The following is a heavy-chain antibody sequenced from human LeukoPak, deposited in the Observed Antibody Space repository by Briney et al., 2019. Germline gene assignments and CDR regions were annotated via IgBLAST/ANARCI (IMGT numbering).Heavy chain of an antibody. CDR2: IYYSGST. CDR1: GGSISSYY. CDR3: AREGGIAARPLDY. Sequence: SATLSLTYTLPGGSISSYYWSWIRQPLGKGLEWIGYIYYSGSTNYNPSLKSRVTISVDTSKNQFSLKLSSVTAADTAVYYCAREGGIAARPLDYWGQGTLVTVSS. D-gene: IGHD6-6*01. J-gene: IGHJ4*02. V-gene: IGHV4-59*01.